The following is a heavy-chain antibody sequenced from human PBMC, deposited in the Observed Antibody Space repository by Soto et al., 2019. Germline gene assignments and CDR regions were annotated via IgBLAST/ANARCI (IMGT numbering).Heavy chain of an antibody. CDR3: ARDDTSSVDTAIVTGYYYYGMDV. V-gene: IGHV1-69*01. CDR2: IIPIFGTA. D-gene: IGHD5-18*01. Sequence: QVQLVQSGAEVKKPGSSVNVSCKASGGTFSSYSISWVRQAPGQGLEWMGGIIPIFGTANYAQKFQGRVTITADESTSTAYMELSSLSSEDTAVNYCARDDTSSVDTAIVTGYYYYGMDVWGQGTTVTVSS. J-gene: IGHJ6*02. CDR1: GGTFSSYS.